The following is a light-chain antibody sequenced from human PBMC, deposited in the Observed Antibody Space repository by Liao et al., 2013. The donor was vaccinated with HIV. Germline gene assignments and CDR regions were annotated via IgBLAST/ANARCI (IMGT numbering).Light chain of an antibody. Sequence: SYELTQPHSVSVAAGKTATITCGGNNIGGKSVHWYQQRPGQAPVLVISDDSDRPSGIPERFSGSNSGNTATLTISRVEAGDEADYYCQVWDSRSDHMVFGGGTDADRP. CDR1: NIGGKS. V-gene: IGLV3-21*04. CDR2: DDS. CDR3: QVWDSRSDHMV. J-gene: IGLJ2*01.